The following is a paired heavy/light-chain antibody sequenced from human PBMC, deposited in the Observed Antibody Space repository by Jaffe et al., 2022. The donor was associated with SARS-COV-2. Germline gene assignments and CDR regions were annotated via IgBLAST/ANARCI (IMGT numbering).Light chain of an antibody. CDR1: QSLLHASGGNY. CDR2: LTS. J-gene: IGKJ4*01. CDR3: MQALQTPPT. Sequence: EIVMTQSPLSLAVTPGEPASISCRSSQSLLHASGGNYLDWYLQKPGQSPQLLIYLTSNRASGVPDRFSGSGSGTEFTLKISRVEAEDVGVYYCMQALQTPPTFGGGTKVEIK. V-gene: IGKV2-28*01.
Heavy chain of an antibody. CDR2: INPENGRT. Sequence: QVHLVQSGAEVKRPGASVTVSCKTSAYSLSDYYLHWMRQAPGQGLEWMGWINPENGRTNYAQKFQGRVTMTTDMSINTAYMEVSRLKPGDTAIYYCARGQWLADYYHYAMDVWGQGTTVIVS. CDR3: ARGQWLADYYHYAMDV. D-gene: IGHD6-19*01. V-gene: IGHV1-2*02. J-gene: IGHJ6*02. CDR1: AYSLSDYY.